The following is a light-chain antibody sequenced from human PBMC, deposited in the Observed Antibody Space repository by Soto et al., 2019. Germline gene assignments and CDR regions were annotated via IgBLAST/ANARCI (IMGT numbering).Light chain of an antibody. V-gene: IGKV4-1*01. CDR1: QSVLYNANKKSY. Sequence: DIVMTQSPDSLAVSLGERATINCKSSQSVLYNANKKSYLAWYQQKPGQSPKLLFYWASTRESGVPDRFSGSGSGTDFTLTISSLQAEDVAVYYCHQYYTTPPTFGGGTKVEIK. CDR3: HQYYTTPPT. CDR2: WAS. J-gene: IGKJ4*01.